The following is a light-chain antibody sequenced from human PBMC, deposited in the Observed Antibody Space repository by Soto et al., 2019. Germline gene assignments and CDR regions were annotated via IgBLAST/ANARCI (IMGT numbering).Light chain of an antibody. CDR1: QDISDY. V-gene: IGKV1-8*01. CDR3: QHYYTYPWT. CDR2: AAS. Sequence: AIRMTQSPSSLSASTGDRVTITCRASQDISDYLVWYQQKPGKAPKVLTHAASTLQGGVSSRFSGSRSGTDFTLTINSLQSEDFATYYCQHYYTYPWTFGQGTKVEV. J-gene: IGKJ1*01.